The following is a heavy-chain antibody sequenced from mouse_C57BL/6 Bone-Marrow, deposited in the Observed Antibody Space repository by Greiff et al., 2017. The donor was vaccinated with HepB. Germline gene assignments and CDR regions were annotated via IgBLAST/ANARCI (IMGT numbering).Heavy chain of an antibody. CDR2: IYPRDGST. V-gene: IGHV1-78*01. CDR1: GYTFTVHT. D-gene: IGHD4-1*01. CDR3: ARSNWDGNWYFDV. Sequence: VQLQQSDAELVKPGASVKISCKVSGYTFTVHTIHWMKQRPEQGLEWIGYIYPRDGSTKYNEKFKGKATLTADKSSSTAYMQLNSLTSEDSAVYYCARSNWDGNWYFDVWGTGTTVTVSS. J-gene: IGHJ1*03.